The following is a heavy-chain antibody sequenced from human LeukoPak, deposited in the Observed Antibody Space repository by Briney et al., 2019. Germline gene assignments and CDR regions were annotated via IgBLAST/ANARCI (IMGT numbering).Heavy chain of an antibody. J-gene: IGHJ4*02. V-gene: IGHV1-2*02. Sequence: ASVKVSCKASGYTFTSYGISWVRQAPGQGLEWMGWINPNSGGTNYAQKFQGRVTMTRDTSISTAYMELSRLRSDDTAVYYCARGPWFGELSVDYWGQGTLVTVSS. CDR1: GYTFTSYG. CDR2: INPNSGGT. CDR3: ARGPWFGELSVDY. D-gene: IGHD3-10*01.